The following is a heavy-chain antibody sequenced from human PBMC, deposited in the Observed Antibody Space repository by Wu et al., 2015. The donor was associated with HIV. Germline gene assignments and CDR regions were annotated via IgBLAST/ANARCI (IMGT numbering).Heavy chain of an antibody. D-gene: IGHD5-18*01. J-gene: IGHJ4*02. V-gene: IGHV1-46*01. CDR3: ARDGGRGYNYASLDY. CDR1: GYSFTNYY. CDR2: INPSGGST. Sequence: QVQLVQSGSEVKKPGASVKVSCKASGYSFTNYYIHWVRQAPGQGLEWMGIINPSGGSTTYTQKFQGRVTMTRDTSTSTVYMKLSGLRSEDTAIYYCARDGGRGYNYASLDYWGQGTLITVSS.